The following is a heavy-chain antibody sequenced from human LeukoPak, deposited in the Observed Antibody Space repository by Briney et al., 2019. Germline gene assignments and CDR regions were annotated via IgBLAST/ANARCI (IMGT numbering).Heavy chain of an antibody. Sequence: GGSLRLSCAASGFTFSSYRMNWVRQAPGKGLEWVPSISSSSSYIYYADSVKGRFTISRDNAKNSLYLQMNSLRAEDTAVYYCARVEYSSSWYYFDYWGQGTLVTVSS. J-gene: IGHJ4*02. CDR1: GFTFSSYR. CDR2: ISSSSSYI. CDR3: ARVEYSSSWYYFDY. V-gene: IGHV3-21*01. D-gene: IGHD6-13*01.